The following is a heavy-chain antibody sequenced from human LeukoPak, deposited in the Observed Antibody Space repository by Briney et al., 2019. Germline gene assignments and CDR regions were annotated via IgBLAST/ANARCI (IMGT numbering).Heavy chain of an antibody. Sequence: SETLSLTCTVSGGSISNYYWSWIRQLPGKGLEWIGYIYYTGDTNHNPSLKSRVTISIDTSKNQLSLTLHSVTAADTAVYYCARHPFATPFDYWGQGILVTVSS. CDR2: IYYTGDT. CDR1: GGSISNYY. CDR3: ARHPFATPFDY. J-gene: IGHJ4*02. V-gene: IGHV4-59*08. D-gene: IGHD2-15*01.